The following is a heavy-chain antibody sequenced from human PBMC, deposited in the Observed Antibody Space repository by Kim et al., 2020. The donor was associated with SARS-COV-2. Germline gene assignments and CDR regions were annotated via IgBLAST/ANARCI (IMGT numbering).Heavy chain of an antibody. Sequence: GGSLRLSCAASGFTFDDYAMHWVRQAPGKGLEWVSGISWNSGSIGYADSVKGRFTISRDNAKNSLYLQMNSLRAEYTTLYYCAKDMAYYYGMDVWGQGTT. J-gene: IGHJ6*02. CDR2: ISWNSGSI. CDR3: AKDMAYYYGMDV. V-gene: IGHV3-9*01. CDR1: GFTFDDYA.